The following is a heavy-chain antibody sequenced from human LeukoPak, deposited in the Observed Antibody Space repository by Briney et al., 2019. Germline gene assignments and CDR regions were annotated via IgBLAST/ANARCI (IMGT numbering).Heavy chain of an antibody. CDR1: GYTFTGYY. CDR3: ARGWGLYCSSTSCAADF. D-gene: IGHD2-2*01. V-gene: IGHV1-2*02. J-gene: IGHJ4*02. CDR2: INPNSGGT. Sequence: ASVKVSCKASGYTFTGYYIHWVRQAPGQGLELMGWINPNSGGTNYAQKFQGRVTMTRDTSISTPYMELSSLRSDDTAVYYCARGWGLYCSSTSCAADFWGQGTLVTVSS.